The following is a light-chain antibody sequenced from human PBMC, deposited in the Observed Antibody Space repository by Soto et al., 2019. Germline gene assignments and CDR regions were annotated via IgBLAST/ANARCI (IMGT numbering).Light chain of an antibody. CDR3: QQYDNSPIT. J-gene: IGKJ5*01. CDR2: GAS. V-gene: IGKV3-20*01. CDR1: QSVSSNY. Sequence: EVVLTQSPVTLSLSPGERATLSCRASQSVSSNYLAWYQQKPGQAPRLLIYGASSRATGIPDRFSGSGSETDFTLTISRLEPEDFAVYYCQQYDNSPITFGQGTRLEIK.